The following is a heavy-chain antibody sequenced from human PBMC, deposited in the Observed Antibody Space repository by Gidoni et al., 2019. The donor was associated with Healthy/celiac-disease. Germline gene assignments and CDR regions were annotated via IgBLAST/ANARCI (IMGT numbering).Heavy chain of an antibody. CDR1: GGSFTGSY. Sequence: QGQLQQCGAGLLKPSATLSLTVAVHGGSFTGSYWGWIRHPPGQGRAWIGEINHSGSTNYNPSLKSRVTISVDTSKNQFSLKLSSVTAADTAVYYCARGRRIAARPDYYYGMDVWCQGTTVTVSS. J-gene: IGHJ6*02. V-gene: IGHV4-34*01. CDR2: INHSGST. D-gene: IGHD6-6*01. CDR3: ARGRRIAARPDYYYGMDV.